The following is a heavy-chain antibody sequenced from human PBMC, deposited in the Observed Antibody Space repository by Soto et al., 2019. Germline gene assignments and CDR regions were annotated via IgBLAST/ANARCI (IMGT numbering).Heavy chain of an antibody. J-gene: IGHJ6*02. D-gene: IGHD2-2*02. V-gene: IGHV1-69*01. CDR2: VSPLFGTP. Sequence: QVQLVQSGAEVRKPGSSVKVSCKTSGGIFSTSGIAWVRQAPGQGLEWMGGVSPLFGTPNYPQNFQGRVAMSSDESTTTDFLELRNLTLDDTAVYYGARGRCNRHSYYYDGMAVRGQGTTVIISS. CDR3: ARGRCNRHSYYYDGMAV. CDR1: GGIFSTSG.